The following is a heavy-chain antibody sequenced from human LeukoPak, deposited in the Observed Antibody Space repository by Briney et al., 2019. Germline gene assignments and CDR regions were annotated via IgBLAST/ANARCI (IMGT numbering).Heavy chain of an antibody. D-gene: IGHD2-2*01. CDR3: ARDPGGYCSSTSCYRAHFDY. V-gene: IGHV3-23*01. CDR1: GFTFSSYA. Sequence: GGSLRLSCAASGFTFSSYAMSWVRQAPGKGLEWVSAISGSGGSTYYADSVKGRFTISRDNSKNTLYLQMNSLRAEDTAVYYCARDPGGYCSSTSCYRAHFDYWGQGTLVTVSS. CDR2: ISGSGGST. J-gene: IGHJ4*02.